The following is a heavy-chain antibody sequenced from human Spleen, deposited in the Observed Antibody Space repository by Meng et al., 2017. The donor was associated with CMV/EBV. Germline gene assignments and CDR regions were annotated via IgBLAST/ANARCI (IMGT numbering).Heavy chain of an antibody. CDR2: IIPILGIA. D-gene: IGHD4-17*01. CDR1: GGTFSSYA. Sequence: SVKVTCKASGGTFSSYAISWVRQAPGRGLEWMGGIIPILGIANYAQKFQGRVTSTADNSTSTAYMELSSLRSEDTAVYYRARSMTTVTTMYYYGMDVWGQGTTVTVSS. CDR3: ARSMTTVTTMYYYGMDV. J-gene: IGHJ6*02. V-gene: IGHV1-69*10.